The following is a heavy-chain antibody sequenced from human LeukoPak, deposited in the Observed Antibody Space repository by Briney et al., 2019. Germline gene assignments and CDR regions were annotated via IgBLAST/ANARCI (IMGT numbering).Heavy chain of an antibody. D-gene: IGHD6-6*01. CDR2: ISGSGGVT. V-gene: IGHV3-23*01. Sequence: GGSLRLSCAASRFTFSNYAMSWVRQAPGKGLDWVSTISGSGGVTYYTDSVKGRSTISRDNSKNTLYLQMNSLRAEDTAVYYCAKDQYSSSSFFDYWGQGTLVTVSS. J-gene: IGHJ4*02. CDR3: AKDQYSSSSFFDY. CDR1: RFTFSNYA.